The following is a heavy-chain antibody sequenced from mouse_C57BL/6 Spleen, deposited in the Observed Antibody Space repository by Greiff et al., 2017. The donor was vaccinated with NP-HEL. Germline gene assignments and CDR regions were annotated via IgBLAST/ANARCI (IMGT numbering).Heavy chain of an antibody. CDR2: IDPSDSYT. J-gene: IGHJ4*01. CDR1: GYTFTSYW. V-gene: IGHV1-59*01. Sequence: QVQLQQSGAELVRPGTSVKLSCKASGYTFTSYWMHWVKQRPGQGLEWIGVIDPSDSYTNYNQKFKGKATLTVDTSSSTAYMQLSSLISEDSAVYYCARSREAMDYWGQGTSVTVSS. CDR3: ARSREAMDY.